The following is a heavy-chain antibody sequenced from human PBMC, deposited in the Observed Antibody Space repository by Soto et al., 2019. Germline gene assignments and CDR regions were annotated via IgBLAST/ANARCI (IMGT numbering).Heavy chain of an antibody. J-gene: IGHJ6*03. CDR2: INHSGST. CDR1: GGSFSGYY. D-gene: IGHD6-6*01. CDR3: ASLSIADINYYYYYVDV. Sequence: PSETLSLTCAVYGGSFSGYYWSWIRQPPGKGLEWIGEINHSGSTNYNPSLKSRVTISVDTSKNQFSLKLSSVTAADTAVYYCASLSIADINYYYYYVDVWGKGTTVTVSS. V-gene: IGHV4-34*01.